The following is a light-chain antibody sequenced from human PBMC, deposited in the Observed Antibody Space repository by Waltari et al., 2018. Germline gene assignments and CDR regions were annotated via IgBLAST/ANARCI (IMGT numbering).Light chain of an antibody. J-gene: IGLJ2*01. CDR2: DES. V-gene: IGLV3-21*03. Sequence: SYVLTQPPSVSVAPGKTARITCEKNNIGSKNVHWYQQKPGQAPVLVVYDESDRPSVIPGRFSGSNSENTATLTVSRVEAGDEADYYCQVWDTNTDLVVFGGGTKLTVL. CDR3: QVWDTNTDLVV. CDR1: NIGSKN.